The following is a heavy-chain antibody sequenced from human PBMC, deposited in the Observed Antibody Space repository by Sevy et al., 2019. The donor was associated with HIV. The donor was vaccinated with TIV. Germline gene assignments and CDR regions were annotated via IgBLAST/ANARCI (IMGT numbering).Heavy chain of an antibody. CDR3: ARPYYYDSSGYHLGY. Sequence: GGSLRLSCAASGFTFSSYGMHWVRQAPGKGLEWAAVISYDGSNKYYADSVKGRFTISRDNSKNTLYLQMNSLRAEDTAVYYCARPYYYDSSGYHLGYWGQGTLVTVSS. CDR1: GFTFSSYG. V-gene: IGHV3-30*03. J-gene: IGHJ4*02. D-gene: IGHD3-22*01. CDR2: ISYDGSNK.